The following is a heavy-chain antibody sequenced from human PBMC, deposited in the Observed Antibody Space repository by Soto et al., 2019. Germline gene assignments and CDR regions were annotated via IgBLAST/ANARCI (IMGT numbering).Heavy chain of an antibody. J-gene: IGHJ4*02. CDR3: ARRYGWLYFDY. CDR2: IYLSGFT. CDR1: GGSITSSKHY. D-gene: IGHD6-19*01. Sequence: SETLSLTCTVSGGSITSSKHYWSWIRQHPGKGLEWIGYIYLSGFTYSNPSLKSRVTISVDTSKNQFSLRLISVTAADTALYYCARRYGWLYFDYWGQGSLVTAPQ. V-gene: IGHV4-39*01.